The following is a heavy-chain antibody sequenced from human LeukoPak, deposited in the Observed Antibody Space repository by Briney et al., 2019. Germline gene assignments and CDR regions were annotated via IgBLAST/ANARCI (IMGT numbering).Heavy chain of an antibody. CDR2: IYTGGNT. Sequence: PGGSLRLSCAASGCTVSSNYMSWVRQAPGKGLEWVSVIYTGGNTYYADSVKGRFTISRDNSKNTLYLQMNSLRADDTAVYYCAKLGAAPGYWGQGTLVTVSS. J-gene: IGHJ4*02. CDR1: GCTVSSNY. CDR3: AKLGAAPGY. V-gene: IGHV3-53*01. D-gene: IGHD6-13*01.